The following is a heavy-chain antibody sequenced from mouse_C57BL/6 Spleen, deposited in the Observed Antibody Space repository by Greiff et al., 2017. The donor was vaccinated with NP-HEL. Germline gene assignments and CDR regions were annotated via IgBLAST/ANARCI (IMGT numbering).Heavy chain of an antibody. D-gene: IGHD1-1*01. CDR2: IDPSDSET. Sequence: QVQLQQPGAELVRPGSSVKLSCKASGYTFTSYWMHWVKQRPIQGLEWIGNIDPSDSETHYNQKFKGKATLTVDKSSSTAYMQLSSLTSEDSAVYYCARGDYYGIPVAYWGQGTLVTVSA. CDR3: ARGDYYGIPVAY. J-gene: IGHJ3*01. V-gene: IGHV1-52*01. CDR1: GYTFTSYW.